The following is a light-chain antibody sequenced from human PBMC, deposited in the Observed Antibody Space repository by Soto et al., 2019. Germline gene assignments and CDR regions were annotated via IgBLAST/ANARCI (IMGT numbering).Light chain of an antibody. CDR1: QSISSY. J-gene: IGKJ1*01. Sequence: DIQMTQSQSSLSASVGDRVTITCQATQSISSYLNWYQQKPGKAPKLLIYAASSLQSWVPSRFSGSGSGTDFTLTISSLQPEDFATYYCQQSYSTSWTFGQGTKVDIK. V-gene: IGKV1-39*01. CDR2: AAS. CDR3: QQSYSTSWT.